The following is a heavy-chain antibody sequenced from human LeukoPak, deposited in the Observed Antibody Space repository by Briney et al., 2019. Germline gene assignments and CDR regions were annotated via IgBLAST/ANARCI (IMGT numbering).Heavy chain of an antibody. J-gene: IGHJ4*02. CDR1: GFTFRSYA. CDR3: AKGHQECTTASCSCYFDF. V-gene: IGHV3-23*01. CDR2: MSGGGGST. Sequence: PGRSLRLSCAASGFTFRSYAMSWVRQASGKGLDWVSGMSGGGGSTFYADSVKGRFNISRGNSKNTLYLQVNSRRAEDTAVYYWAKGHQECTTASCSCYFDFWGQGTLVTVSS. D-gene: IGHD2-2*01.